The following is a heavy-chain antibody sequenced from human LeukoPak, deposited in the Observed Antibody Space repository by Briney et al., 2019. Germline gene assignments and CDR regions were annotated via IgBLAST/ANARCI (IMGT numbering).Heavy chain of an antibody. CDR3: ARPGSGYPHDAFDI. CDR2: INTNTGNP. D-gene: IGHD3-3*01. Sequence: WASVKVSCKASGYTFSVYAVIWVRQAPGQGLEWMGWINTNTGNPTYAQGFTGRFVFSLDTSVGTAYLQISSLKAEDTAVYYCARPGSGYPHDAFDIWGQGTMVTVSS. J-gene: IGHJ3*02. CDR1: GYTFSVYA. V-gene: IGHV7-4-1*02.